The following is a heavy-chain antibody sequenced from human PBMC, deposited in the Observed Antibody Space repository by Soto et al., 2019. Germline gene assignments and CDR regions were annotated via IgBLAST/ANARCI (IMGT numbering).Heavy chain of an antibody. D-gene: IGHD3-10*01. CDR1: GFTFSSYA. CDR2: ISGSGGST. V-gene: IGHV3-23*01. J-gene: IGHJ6*02. Sequence: LRLSCAASGFTFSSYAMSWVRQAPGKGLEWVSAISGSGGSTYYADSVKGRFTISRDNSKNTLYLQMNSLRAEDTAVYYCAKDQAPYYYGSGSLYGMDVWGQGTTVTVSS. CDR3: AKDQAPYYYGSGSLYGMDV.